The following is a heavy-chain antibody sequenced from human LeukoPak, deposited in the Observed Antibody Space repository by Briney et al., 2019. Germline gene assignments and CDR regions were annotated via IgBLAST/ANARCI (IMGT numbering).Heavy chain of an antibody. V-gene: IGHV3-7*05. J-gene: IGHJ4*02. CDR2: IKQNEK. D-gene: IGHD5-12*01. CDR3: AREFRGPDY. CDR1: GFTFSSYW. Sequence: GRSLRLPCAASGFTFSSYWMSWVRQAPGKGLEWVANIKQNEKYYVDSVKGRFTISRDNANNSLFLQMNSLRAEDTAVYYCAREFRGPDYWGQGTLVTVSS.